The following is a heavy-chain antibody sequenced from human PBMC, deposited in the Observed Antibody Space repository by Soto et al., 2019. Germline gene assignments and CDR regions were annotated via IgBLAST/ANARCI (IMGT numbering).Heavy chain of an antibody. CDR1: GFTFSTYE. D-gene: IGHD6-19*01. CDR2: IAVNGDT. J-gene: IGHJ5*02. V-gene: IGHV3-13*01. CDR3: AREAITVGGTWWFDP. Sequence: GGALRLSCAASGFTFSTYEMHWVRQAAGKGLEWVSGIAVNGDTYYIDSVKGRFTISRENAKNSLYLQMNSLGAEDTAVYYCAREAITVGGTWWFDPWGQGTLVTVSS.